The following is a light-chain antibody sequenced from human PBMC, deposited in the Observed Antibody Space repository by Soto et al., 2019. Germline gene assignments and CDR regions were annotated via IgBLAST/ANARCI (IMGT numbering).Light chain of an antibody. V-gene: IGKV3-20*01. J-gene: IGKJ2*01. CDR3: HQYGVSSGT. CDR2: GAS. CDR1: QSVSASY. Sequence: EIVLTQSPGTLSLSPGERATLSCRAGQSVSASYLAWYQQKPGQAPRLLIYGASTRATGIPDRFCGSGPGTDFTLTISSLEPEDFAVYYCHQYGVSSGTFGQGTNLEIK.